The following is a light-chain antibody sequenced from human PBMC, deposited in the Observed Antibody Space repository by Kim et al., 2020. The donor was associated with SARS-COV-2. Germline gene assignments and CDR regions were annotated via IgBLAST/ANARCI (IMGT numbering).Light chain of an antibody. CDR2: AAS. Sequence: SASVGDRVTLTCRASQGISNYLAWYQLKPGKIPRLLIYAASTLQSGVPSRFSGRGSGTDFTLTISSLQPEDVATYYCQKYNSAPNTFGQGTKLEI. V-gene: IGKV1-27*01. CDR1: QGISNY. CDR3: QKYNSAPNT. J-gene: IGKJ2*01.